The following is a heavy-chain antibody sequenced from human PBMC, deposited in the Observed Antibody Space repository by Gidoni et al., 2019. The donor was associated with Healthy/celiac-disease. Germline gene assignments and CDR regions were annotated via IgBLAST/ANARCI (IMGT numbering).Heavy chain of an antibody. D-gene: IGHD3-9*01. J-gene: IGHJ5*02. Sequence: QVQLQESCPGLVKPSETLSLTCPASGGSSSSYSWNWVRQPAGKGLEWIGRIYTRGSTNYNPSRKSRVNMSVDTSKNQFSLKLSSVTAADTAVYYCARVVYFDWLLFPNNWFDPWGQGTLVTVSS. V-gene: IGHV4-4*07. CDR2: IYTRGST. CDR3: ARVVYFDWLLFPNNWFDP. CDR1: GGSSSSYS.